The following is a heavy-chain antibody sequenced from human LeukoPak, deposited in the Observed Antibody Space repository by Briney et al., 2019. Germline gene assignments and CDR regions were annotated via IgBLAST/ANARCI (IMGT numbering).Heavy chain of an antibody. D-gene: IGHD3-3*01. CDR1: GGSISSYY. CDR2: INHSGST. Sequence: SETLSLTCTVSGGSISSYYWSWIRQPPGKGLEWIGEINHSGSTNYNPSLKSRVTISVDTSKNQFSLKLSSVTAADTAVYYCARGGQIYRRITIFGSSGMDVWGQGTTVTVSS. J-gene: IGHJ6*02. CDR3: ARGGQIYRRITIFGSSGMDV. V-gene: IGHV4-34*01.